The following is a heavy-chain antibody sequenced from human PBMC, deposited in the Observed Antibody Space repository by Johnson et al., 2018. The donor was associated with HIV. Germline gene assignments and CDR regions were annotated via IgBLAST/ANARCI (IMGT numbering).Heavy chain of an antibody. V-gene: IGHV3-15*01. Sequence: VQLVESWGGLVQPGGSLRLSCAASGFTFSSYWMTWVRQAPGKGLEWVGRIKSKNDGGTPDYAAPVNGRFTISRDDSNNTLYLQMNSLKTEDTAVYYCATDLDVLLWFGDAFDIWGQGTMVTVSS. CDR3: ATDLDVLLWFGDAFDI. CDR1: GFTFSSYW. J-gene: IGHJ3*02. CDR2: IKSKNDGGTP. D-gene: IGHD3-10*01.